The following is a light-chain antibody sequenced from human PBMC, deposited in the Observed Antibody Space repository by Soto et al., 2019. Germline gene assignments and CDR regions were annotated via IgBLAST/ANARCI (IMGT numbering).Light chain of an antibody. Sequence: DIVMTQSPLSLPVTPGEPASVSCRSSQSLLHSNGYNYLDWYLQKPGQSPQLLFYLGSSRASGVPDRFSVSGSGTDFTLKISRVEAEDVGVYYCMQALQTPRTFGQGTKVEIK. V-gene: IGKV2-28*01. CDR1: QSLLHSNGYNY. J-gene: IGKJ1*01. CDR2: LGS. CDR3: MQALQTPRT.